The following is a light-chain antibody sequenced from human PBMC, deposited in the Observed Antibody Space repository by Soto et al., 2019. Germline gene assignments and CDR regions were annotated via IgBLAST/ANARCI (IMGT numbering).Light chain of an antibody. V-gene: IGKV1-27*01. CDR3: QKYNSAPFT. J-gene: IGKJ3*01. CDR2: AAS. Sequence: DIQMTQSPTSLSASVGDTVTLTCRTSQGISEYLAWYQQKPGKVPKLMSYAASTLQSGVPSRVSGSGSGTDFTLTISSLQPEDVETYYCQKYNSAPFTFGPGTKVDIK. CDR1: QGISEY.